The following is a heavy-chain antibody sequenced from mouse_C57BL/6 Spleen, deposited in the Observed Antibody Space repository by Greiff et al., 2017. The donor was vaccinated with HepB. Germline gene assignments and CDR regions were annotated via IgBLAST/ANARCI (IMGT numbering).Heavy chain of an antibody. CDR3: TTGLLRPFYAMDY. CDR2: IDPENGDT. J-gene: IGHJ4*01. V-gene: IGHV14-4*01. D-gene: IGHD2-3*01. Sequence: EVQLQQSGAELVRPGASVKLSCTASGFNIKDDYMHWVKQRPEQGLEWIGWIDPENGDTEYASKFQGKATITADTSSNTAYLQLSSLTSEDTAVYYCTTGLLRPFYAMDYWGQGTSVTVSS. CDR1: GFNIKDDY.